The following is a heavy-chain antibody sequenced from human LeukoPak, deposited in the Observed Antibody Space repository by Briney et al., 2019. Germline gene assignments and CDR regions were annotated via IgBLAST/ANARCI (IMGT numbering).Heavy chain of an antibody. V-gene: IGHV1-18*01. CDR2: ISAYNGNT. CDR1: GYTFTSYG. D-gene: IGHD5-18*01. J-gene: IGHJ6*03. Sequence: ASVKVSCKASGYTFTSYGITWVRQAPGQGLEWMGWISAYNGNTNYAQKLQGRVTMTTDTSTSTAYMELRSLRSDDTAVYYCARSLDTAMARGSKIVDYYYYYMDVWGKGTTVTVSS. CDR3: ARSLDTAMARGSKIVDYYYYYMDV.